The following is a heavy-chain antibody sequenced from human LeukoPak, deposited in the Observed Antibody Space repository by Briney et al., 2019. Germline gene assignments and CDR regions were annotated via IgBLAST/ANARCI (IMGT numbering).Heavy chain of an antibody. V-gene: IGHV3-7*01. D-gene: IGHD2-21*02. Sequence: GGSLRLSCAASGFTFNSYWMTWVRQAPGKGLEWVANIKQDGSEKYYVDSVKGRFTISRDNAKNSLYLQMNSLRAGDTAVYYCAREPPSGPLVFRGGGHYYYGMDVWGQGTTVTVSS. CDR3: AREPPSGPLVFRGGGHYYYGMDV. CDR1: GFTFNSYW. J-gene: IGHJ6*02. CDR2: IKQDGSEK.